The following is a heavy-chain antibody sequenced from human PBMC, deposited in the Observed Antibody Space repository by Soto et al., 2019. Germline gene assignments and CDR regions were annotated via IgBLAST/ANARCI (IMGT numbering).Heavy chain of an antibody. D-gene: IGHD6-13*01. CDR2: IHYSGTT. CDR3: AAGESSSRNLAPYYLVF. CDR1: GGSMRNYF. J-gene: IGHJ4*02. Sequence: SETLSLTCTVSGGSMRNYFWTWIRQPPGKGLEWIGYIHYSGTTSFFPSYNPSLRSRVTISEDTSKNQFSLKLLSVTTADTAVYFCAAGESSSRNLAPYYLVFWGQGTLVTVSS. V-gene: IGHV4-59*01.